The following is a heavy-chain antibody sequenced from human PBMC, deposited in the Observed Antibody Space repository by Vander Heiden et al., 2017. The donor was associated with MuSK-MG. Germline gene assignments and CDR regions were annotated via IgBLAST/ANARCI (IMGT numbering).Heavy chain of an antibody. D-gene: IGHD1-1*01. V-gene: IGHV3-7*01. CDR3: ATYHQRHH. J-gene: IGHJ5*02. Sequence: DSVKGRFTISRDNAENSLCLQMNSLRAEDTAVYYCATYHQRHHWGQGTLVTVSS.